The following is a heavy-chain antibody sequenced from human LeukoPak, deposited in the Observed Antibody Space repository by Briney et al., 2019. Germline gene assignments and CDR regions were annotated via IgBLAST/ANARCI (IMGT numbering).Heavy chain of an antibody. CDR3: AREKPDYDSSGYYFAAFDI. CDR2: IYYSGST. V-gene: IGHV4-59*01. Sequence: SETLSLTCTVSGGSISSYHWSWIRQPPGKGLEWIGYIYYSGSTNYNPSLKSRVTISVDTSKNQFSLKLSSVTAADTAVYYCAREKPDYDSSGYYFAAFDIWGQGTMVTVSS. J-gene: IGHJ3*02. D-gene: IGHD3-22*01. CDR1: GGSISSYH.